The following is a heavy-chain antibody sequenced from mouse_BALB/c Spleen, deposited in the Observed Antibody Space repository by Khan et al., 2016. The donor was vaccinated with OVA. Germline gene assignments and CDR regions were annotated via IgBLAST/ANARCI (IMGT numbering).Heavy chain of an antibody. CDR2: IYPPNGNT. J-gene: IGHJ2*01. V-gene: IGHV14-3*02. CDR3: ARMARK. Sequence: IQLVQSGAELVKSGATVQMSCTASGLNIKDTYMHWLKQWPEQGLEWIGRIYPPNGNTKYDPKFPGQATIPEATSSNTADLQLSSQTSEDTAVYYCARMARKWGQGTTLTVSS. CDR1: GLNIKDTY.